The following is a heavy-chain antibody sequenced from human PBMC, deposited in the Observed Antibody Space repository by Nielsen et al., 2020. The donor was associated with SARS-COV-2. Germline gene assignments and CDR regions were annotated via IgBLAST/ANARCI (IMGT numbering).Heavy chain of an antibody. D-gene: IGHD6-19*01. V-gene: IGHV3-48*03. CDR2: ISTSGSTI. CDR3: ARVLLGTGWEAPDY. J-gene: IGHJ4*02. CDR1: GFTFSSYE. Sequence: GESLKISCAASGFTFSSYEMNWVRQAPGKGLEWVSYISTSGSTIYYSDSVQGRFTISRDNDKNSLYLRMSNLRADDTAVYYCARVLLGTGWEAPDYWGQGTLVTVSS.